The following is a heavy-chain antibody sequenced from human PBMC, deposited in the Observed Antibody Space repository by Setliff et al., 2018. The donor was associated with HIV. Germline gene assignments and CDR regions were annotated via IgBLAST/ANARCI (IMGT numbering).Heavy chain of an antibody. J-gene: IGHJ6*03. D-gene: IGHD1-20*01. Sequence: SETLSLTCTVSGGSISNYYWSWIRQPPGKGLEWIGYISYTGNMIYNPSLKSRVTMSADTSRNQLSLKLSSVTAADTAVYYCARGIGTRYNYYMDVWGIGTTVTVSS. V-gene: IGHV4-59*12. CDR1: GGSISNYY. CDR3: ARGIGTRYNYYMDV. CDR2: ISYTGNM.